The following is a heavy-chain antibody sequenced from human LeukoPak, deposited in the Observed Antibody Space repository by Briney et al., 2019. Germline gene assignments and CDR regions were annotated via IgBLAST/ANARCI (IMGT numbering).Heavy chain of an antibody. CDR3: ARDHGSGWNEIAKIDY. CDR1: GFAFNTYT. D-gene: IGHD6-19*01. J-gene: IGHJ4*02. V-gene: IGHV3-21*01. Sequence: GGSLRLSCEASGFAFNTYTMNWVRQAPGKGLEWVSTISDTTSFIYYADSVKGRFTISRDNAKNSLYLQMNSLRAEDTAVYYCARDHGSGWNEIAKIDYWGQGTLVTVSS. CDR2: ISDTTSFI.